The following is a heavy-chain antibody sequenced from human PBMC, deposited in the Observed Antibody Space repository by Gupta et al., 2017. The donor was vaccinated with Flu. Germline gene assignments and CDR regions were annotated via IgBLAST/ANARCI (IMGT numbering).Heavy chain of an antibody. Sequence: EVQLVESGGGLVQPGGSLRLSCAASGFPFSTYWMHWVRQVPGKGLMWLSRINRDGSTTNYADSVKGRFTISRDNAKNTVYLQMNSLRAEDTAVYYCAGVSVGSFDWPDDYWGQGTLVTVSS. CDR3: AGVSVGSFDWPDDY. V-gene: IGHV3-74*01. CDR1: GFPFSTYW. CDR2: INRDGSTT. J-gene: IGHJ4*02. D-gene: IGHD3-9*01.